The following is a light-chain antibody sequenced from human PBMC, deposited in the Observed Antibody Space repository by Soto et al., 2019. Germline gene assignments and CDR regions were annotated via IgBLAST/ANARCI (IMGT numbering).Light chain of an antibody. CDR1: SSDVGDYNY. CDR2: EVR. CDR3: SSYTISSTSYV. V-gene: IGLV2-14*01. J-gene: IGLJ1*01. Sequence: QSVLTQPASVSGSPGQSITISCTGTSSDVGDYNYVSWYQQHPDKAPRLMIYEVRNRPSGVSDRFSGSKSGNTASLTISGLQAEDEADYYCSSYTISSTSYVFGPGTKVTVL.